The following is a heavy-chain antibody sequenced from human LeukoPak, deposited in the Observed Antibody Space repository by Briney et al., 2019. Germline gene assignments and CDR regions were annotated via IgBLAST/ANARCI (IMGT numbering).Heavy chain of an antibody. Sequence: GGSLRLSCTASGFTFGDFPMSWVRQAPGKGLEWVGFIRSKAYGGTTEYAASVKGRFTISRDDSKNIAYLQMNSLKTEDTAVYYCTRVTYCTSTSCPSIWFDPWGQGALVTVSS. CDR3: TRVTYCTSTSCPSIWFDP. D-gene: IGHD2-2*01. V-gene: IGHV3-49*04. CDR1: GFTFGDFP. J-gene: IGHJ5*02. CDR2: IRSKAYGGTT.